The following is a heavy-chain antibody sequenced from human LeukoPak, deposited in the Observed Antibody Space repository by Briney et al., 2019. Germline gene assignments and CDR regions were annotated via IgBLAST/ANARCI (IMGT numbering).Heavy chain of an antibody. V-gene: IGHV3-23*01. Sequence: PGGSLRLSCAASGFTFGTYDMLWVRQAPGKGLEGVSGSSRSGPTYYSDSVRGRFTISRDNSQDTLSLQKNSMRAEDTAVYYCAKEISCSSTSCLADEPDYWGQGTLVTVSS. CDR3: AKEISCSSTSCLADEPDY. CDR1: GFTFGTYD. D-gene: IGHD2-2*01. J-gene: IGHJ4*02. CDR2: SSRSGPT.